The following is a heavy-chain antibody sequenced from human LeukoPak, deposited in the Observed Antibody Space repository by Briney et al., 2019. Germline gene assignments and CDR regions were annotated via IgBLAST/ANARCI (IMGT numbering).Heavy chain of an antibody. V-gene: IGHV4-39*01. CDR3: ARGDDYGSGSYSALDY. CDR2: IYYSGST. Sequence: SETLSLTCTVSGGSISSSSYYWGWIRQPPGKGLEWIGSIYYSGSTYYNPSLKSRVTASVDTSKSQFSLKLSSVTAADTAVYYCARGDDYGSGSYSALDYWGQGTLVTVSS. D-gene: IGHD3-10*01. CDR1: GGSISSSSYY. J-gene: IGHJ4*02.